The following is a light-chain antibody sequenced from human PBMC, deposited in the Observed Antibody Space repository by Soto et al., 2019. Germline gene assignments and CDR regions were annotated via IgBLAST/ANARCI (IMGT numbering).Light chain of an antibody. V-gene: IGKV3-15*01. Sequence: IVMTQSPATLSVSPGERATLSCRASQRVSSTLACYQQQTGQAPRLLIYGASTMDTVIPTRFSVSGSGTEFTLTISSLQSEDVAVDDCQQYNNWPPWTFGQGTKVDIK. J-gene: IGKJ1*01. CDR1: QRVSST. CDR3: QQYNNWPPWT. CDR2: GAS.